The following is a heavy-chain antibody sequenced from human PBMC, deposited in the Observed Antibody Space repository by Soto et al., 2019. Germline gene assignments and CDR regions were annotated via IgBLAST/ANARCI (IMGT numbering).Heavy chain of an antibody. V-gene: IGHV3-48*02. Sequence: GGSLRLSCAASGFTFSGRGMIWVRRAPGKGLEWLSYISPVSTSKYYADSAKGRFSISRDNARASLYLQMNSLRDDDTAVYYCATVDGPTVATMFFDYWGQGILVTVSS. J-gene: IGHJ4*02. CDR2: ISPVSTSK. CDR1: GFTFSGRG. D-gene: IGHD5-12*01. CDR3: ATVDGPTVATMFFDY.